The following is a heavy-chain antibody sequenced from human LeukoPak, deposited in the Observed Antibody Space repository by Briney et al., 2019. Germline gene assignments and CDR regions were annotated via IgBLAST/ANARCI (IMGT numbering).Heavy chain of an antibody. CDR1: GFTFSTYA. J-gene: IGHJ4*02. CDR3: ARESGGNTPYYFDY. D-gene: IGHD2-2*02. CDR2: ISYDDGSNK. Sequence: PGGSLRLSCAASGFTFSTYALHWVRQAPGKGLEGVAVISYDDGSNKYYADAVKGRFTISRDNSNITLYLQMNSLTTEDTAVYYCARESGGNTPYYFDYWGQGTLVTVSS. V-gene: IGHV3-30*04.